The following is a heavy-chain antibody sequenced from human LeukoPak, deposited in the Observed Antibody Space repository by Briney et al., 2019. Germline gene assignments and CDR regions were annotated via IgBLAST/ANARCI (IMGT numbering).Heavy chain of an antibody. V-gene: IGHV3-7*01. CDR3: ARDGGEMATIFDY. D-gene: IGHD5-24*01. Sequence: GGSLRLSCAASGFTFSSYWMSWVRQAPGKGLEWVANIKQDGSEKYYVDFVKGRFTISRDNAKNSLYLQMNSLRAEDTAVYYCARDGGEMATIFDYWGQGTLVTVSS. CDR1: GFTFSSYW. CDR2: IKQDGSEK. J-gene: IGHJ4*02.